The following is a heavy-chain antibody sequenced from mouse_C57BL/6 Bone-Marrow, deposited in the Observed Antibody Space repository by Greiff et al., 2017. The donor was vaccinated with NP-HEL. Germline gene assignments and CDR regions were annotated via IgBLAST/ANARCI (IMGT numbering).Heavy chain of an antibody. V-gene: IGHV1-69*01. D-gene: IGHD1-1*01. CDR1: GYTFTSYW. J-gene: IGHJ2*01. CDR2: IDPSDSYT. CDR3: ARRRYGYFDY. Sequence: QVQLQQPGAELVMPGASVKLSCKASGYTFTSYWMHWVKQRPGQGLEWIGEIDPSDSYTNYNQKFKGKSTLTVDKSSSTAYMQLSSLTSEDSAVYYCARRRYGYFDYWGKGTTLTVSS.